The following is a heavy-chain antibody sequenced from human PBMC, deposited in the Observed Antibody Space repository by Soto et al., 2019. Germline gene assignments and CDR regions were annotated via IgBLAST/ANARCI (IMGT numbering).Heavy chain of an antibody. V-gene: IGHV4-39*01. CDR1: GGSISSSSYY. CDR2: IYYSGST. D-gene: IGHD6-19*01. CDR3: AGEQVGLIAVADRNHYFDY. J-gene: IGHJ4*02. Sequence: SETLSLTCTVSGGSISSSSYYWGWIRQPPGKGLEWIGSIYYSGSTYYNPSINSHVTISVDTSKNQFSLKLSSVTAADTAVYYCAGEQVGLIAVADRNHYFDYWGQGTLVTVSS.